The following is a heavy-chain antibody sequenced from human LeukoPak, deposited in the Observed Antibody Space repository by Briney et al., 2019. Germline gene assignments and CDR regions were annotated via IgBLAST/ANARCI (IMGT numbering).Heavy chain of an antibody. V-gene: IGHV3-30*04. CDR1: GFTFSSYA. D-gene: IGHD3-10*01. CDR2: ISYDGSNK. Sequence: GGSLRLSCAASGFTFSSYAMHWVRQAPGKGLKWVAVISYDGSNKYYADSVKGRFTISRDNSKNKLYLQMNSLRAEDTAVYYCAGDQWFGELDYYYGMDVWGKGTTVTVSS. J-gene: IGHJ6*04. CDR3: AGDQWFGELDYYYGMDV.